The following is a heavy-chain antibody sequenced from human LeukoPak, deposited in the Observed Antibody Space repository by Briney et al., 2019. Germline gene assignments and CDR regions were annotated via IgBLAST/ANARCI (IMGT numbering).Heavy chain of an antibody. CDR3: ATGPLNDYGMGD. V-gene: IGHV3-33*03. Sequence: GRSLRLSCAASGFTFSGSDVHWVRQAPGKGLKWVAVIWHDGSIESYADSVKGRFTVSRDNSKTTLYLQMNSLRAEDTAVYYCATGPLNDYGMGDWGQGTTVTVSS. CDR1: GFTFSGSD. J-gene: IGHJ6*02. CDR2: IWHDGSIE.